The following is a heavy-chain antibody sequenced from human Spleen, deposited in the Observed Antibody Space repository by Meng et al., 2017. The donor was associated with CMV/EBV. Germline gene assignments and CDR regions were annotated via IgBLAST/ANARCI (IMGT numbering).Heavy chain of an antibody. J-gene: IGHJ6*02. CDR2: ISWNSGSI. D-gene: IGHD2-2*01. CDR3: ARDCGTSCYGYYYYGMDV. Sequence: SLKISCAASGFTFDDYAMHWVRQAPGKGLEWVSGISWNSGSIGYADSVKGRFTISRDNAKNSLYLQMNSLRAEDTAVYYCARDCGTSCYGYYYYGMDVWGQGTTVTVSS. V-gene: IGHV3-9*01. CDR1: GFTFDDYA.